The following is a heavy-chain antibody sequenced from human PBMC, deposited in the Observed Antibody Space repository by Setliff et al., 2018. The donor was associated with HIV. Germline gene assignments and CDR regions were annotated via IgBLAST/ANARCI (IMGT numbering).Heavy chain of an antibody. CDR2: ISGSGSTI. Sequence: GGSLRLSCAASGFTFSDYYMSWIRQTPGKGLEWISYISGSGSTIYYADSVKGRFTISRDNAKNSLYLQMNSLRAEDTAVYYCARAWFGAPVDYWGQGTLVTVSS. CDR3: ARAWFGAPVDY. J-gene: IGHJ4*02. V-gene: IGHV3-11*04. CDR1: GFTFSDYY. D-gene: IGHD3-10*01.